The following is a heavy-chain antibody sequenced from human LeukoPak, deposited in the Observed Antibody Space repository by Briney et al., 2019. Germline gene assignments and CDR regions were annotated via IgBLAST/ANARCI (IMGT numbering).Heavy chain of an antibody. J-gene: IGHJ6*02. D-gene: IGHD3-10*01. Sequence: GGSLRLSCAASGFTFSSYGMHWVRQAPGKGLEWVAVIWYDGSNKYYADSVKGRFTISRDNSKNTLYLQMNSLRAEDTAVYYCARDRSYGSGRGYYYGMDVWGQGTTVTVSS. V-gene: IGHV3-33*01. CDR2: IWYDGSNK. CDR1: GFTFSSYG. CDR3: ARDRSYGSGRGYYYGMDV.